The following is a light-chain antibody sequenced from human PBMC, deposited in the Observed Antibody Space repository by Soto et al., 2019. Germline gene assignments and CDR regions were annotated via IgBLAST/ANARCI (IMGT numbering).Light chain of an antibody. CDR3: NSLSAAGTSYV. Sequence: QSALTQPASVSGSPGQSIAISCTGTSSDIGSHNHVSWYQQYPGKAPKLIIFEANNRPSGVSDRFSGSKSGSTASLTISGLQAEDEADYYCNSLSAAGTSYVFGTGTKVTVL. CDR1: SSDIGSHNH. V-gene: IGLV2-14*01. CDR2: EAN. J-gene: IGLJ1*01.